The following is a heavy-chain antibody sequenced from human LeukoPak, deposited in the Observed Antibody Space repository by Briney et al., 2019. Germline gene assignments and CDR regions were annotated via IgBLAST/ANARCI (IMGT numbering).Heavy chain of an antibody. V-gene: IGHV1-69*05. J-gene: IGHJ6*03. Sequence: GASVKVSCKASGGTFSSYAISWVRQAPGQGLEWMGRIIPIFGTANYAQKFQGRVTITTDESTSTAYMELSRLRSEDTAVYYCARAFSYYYYMDVWGKGTTVTVSS. CDR2: IIPIFGTA. CDR1: GGTFSSYA. CDR3: ARAFSYYYYMDV.